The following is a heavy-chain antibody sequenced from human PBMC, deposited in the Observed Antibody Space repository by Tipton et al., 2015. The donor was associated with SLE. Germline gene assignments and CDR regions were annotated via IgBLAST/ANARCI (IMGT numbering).Heavy chain of an antibody. Sequence: TLSLTCTVSGGSISSYYWSWIRQPPGKGLEWIGYIYYSGSTNYNPSLKSRVTISVDTSKNQFSLKLSSVTAADTAVYYCARDLRSGGYYYYYYMDAWGKGTTVTVSS. D-gene: IGHD1-14*01. CDR3: ARDLRSGGYYYYYYMDA. J-gene: IGHJ6*03. V-gene: IGHV4-59*01. CDR2: IYYSGST. CDR1: GGSISSYY.